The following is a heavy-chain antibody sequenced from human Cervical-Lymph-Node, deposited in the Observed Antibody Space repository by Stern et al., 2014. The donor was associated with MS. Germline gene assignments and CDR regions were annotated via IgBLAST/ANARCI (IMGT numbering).Heavy chain of an antibody. V-gene: IGHV4-59*08. Sequence: VQLVESGPGLVKPSETLSLTCTVSGDSISSSYWNWIRQPPGKGLEWIGYIFYSGTTNYNPPLKSRVPIPVDTPKNHFPLKLNSVTAADTAVYYCARQGSAWSLDYWGQGTLVTVSS. CDR2: IFYSGTT. CDR3: ARQGSAWSLDY. J-gene: IGHJ4*02. CDR1: GDSISSSY. D-gene: IGHD6-19*01.